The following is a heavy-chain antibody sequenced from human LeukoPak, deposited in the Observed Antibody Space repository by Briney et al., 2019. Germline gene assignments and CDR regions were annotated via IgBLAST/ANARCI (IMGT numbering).Heavy chain of an antibody. CDR3: ARDLPRGYYGSGSYYNRLENNWFDP. D-gene: IGHD3-10*01. Sequence: ASVKVSCKASGYTFTSYYMHWVRQAPGQGLEWMGIINPSGGSTSYAQKFQGRVTMTRDTSTSTVYMELSSLRSEDTAVYYCARDLPRGYYGSGSYYNRLENNWFDPWGQGTLVTVSS. CDR1: GYTFTSYY. V-gene: IGHV1-46*01. J-gene: IGHJ5*02. CDR2: INPSGGST.